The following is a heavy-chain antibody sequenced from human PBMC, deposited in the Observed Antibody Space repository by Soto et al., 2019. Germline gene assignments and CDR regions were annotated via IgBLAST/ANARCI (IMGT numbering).Heavy chain of an antibody. Sequence: SETLSLTCAVYGGSFSGYYWSWIRQPPGKGLEWIGEINHSGSTNYNPSLKSRVTISVDTSKNQFSLKLSSVTAEDTAVYYCARSLGYCSSTSCYHPFDSWGQGTLVTVSS. CDR3: ARSLGYCSSTSCYHPFDS. CDR2: INHSGST. V-gene: IGHV4-34*01. D-gene: IGHD2-2*01. J-gene: IGHJ4*02. CDR1: GGSFSGYY.